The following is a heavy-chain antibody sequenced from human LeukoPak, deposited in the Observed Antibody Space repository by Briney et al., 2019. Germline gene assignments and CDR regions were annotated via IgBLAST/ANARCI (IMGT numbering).Heavy chain of an antibody. V-gene: IGHV3-21*01. CDR1: GLTFSSYS. J-gene: IGHJ4*02. CDR2: ISGSSNYI. CDR3: ARGTVVAEYFDY. Sequence: NPGGSLRLSCAASGLTFSSYSMNWVRQAPGKGLEWVSSISGSSNYIYYADSVKGRFTIPRDNAKNSLYLQMHSLRAENTAIYYCARGTVVAEYFDYWGQGTLVTVSS. D-gene: IGHD2-15*01.